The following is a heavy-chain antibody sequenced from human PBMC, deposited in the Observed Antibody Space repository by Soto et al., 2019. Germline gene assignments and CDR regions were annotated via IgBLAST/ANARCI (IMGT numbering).Heavy chain of an antibody. D-gene: IGHD3-10*01. CDR2: ISYDGSNK. CDR3: AGDRVSVYYGSGSYGDYYFDY. V-gene: IGHV3-30-3*01. J-gene: IGHJ4*02. Sequence: GGSLRLSCAASGFTFSSYAMHWVRQAPGKGLEWVAVISYDGSNKYYADSVKGRFTISRDNSKNTLYLQMNSLRAEDTAVYYCAGDRVSVYYGSGSYGDYYFDYWGQGTLVTVSS. CDR1: GFTFSSYA.